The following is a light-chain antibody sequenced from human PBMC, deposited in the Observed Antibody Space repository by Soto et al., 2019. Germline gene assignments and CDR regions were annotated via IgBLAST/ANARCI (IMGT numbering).Light chain of an antibody. CDR2: EVS. Sequence: QSVLTQPASVSGSPGQSITISCTGTSSDVGGYNYVSWYQQHPGKAPKLMIYEVSNRPSGVSNRFSGSKSGNTASLTISGLQAEDGADYYCSSYTSSSTSYVFGTGTKGTVL. V-gene: IGLV2-14*01. CDR1: SSDVGGYNY. J-gene: IGLJ1*01. CDR3: SSYTSSSTSYV.